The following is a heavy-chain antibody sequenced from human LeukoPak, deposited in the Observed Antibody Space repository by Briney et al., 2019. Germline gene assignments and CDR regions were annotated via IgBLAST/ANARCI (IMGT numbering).Heavy chain of an antibody. CDR2: INTNTGNP. J-gene: IGHJ4*02. V-gene: IGHV7-4-1*02. CDR3: ARVAQSFTSVWYSPDY. CDR1: RYTFTNYA. Sequence: ASVKVSCKASRYTFTNYAMNWVRQAPGQGLEWMGWINTNTGNPTYAQGFTGRFVFSLDTSVSTAYLQISSLKAEDSAIYYCARVAQSFTSVWYSPDYWGQGTLVTVSS. D-gene: IGHD6-19*01.